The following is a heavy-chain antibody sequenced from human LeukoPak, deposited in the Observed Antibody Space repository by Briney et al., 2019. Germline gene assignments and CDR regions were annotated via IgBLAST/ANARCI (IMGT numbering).Heavy chain of an antibody. J-gene: IGHJ4*02. CDR2: IRYDGSNK. D-gene: IGHD1-26*01. CDR3: ATSGSYWGGFDY. V-gene: IGHV3-30*02. Sequence: GGSLRLSCAASEFTFSSYGMHWVRQAPGKGLEWVAFIRYDGSNKYYADSVKGRFTISRDNSKNTLYLQMNSLRAEDTAVYYCATSGSYWGGFDYWGQGTLVTVSS. CDR1: EFTFSSYG.